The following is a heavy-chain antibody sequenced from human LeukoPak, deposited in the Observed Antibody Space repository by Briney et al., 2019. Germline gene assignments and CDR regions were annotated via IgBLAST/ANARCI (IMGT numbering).Heavy chain of an antibody. CDR1: GYTFTGYY. J-gene: IGHJ4*02. V-gene: IGHV1-2*04. CDR2: INPNSGGT. CDR3: ARDQVYSSSYSDY. Sequence: ASVKVSCKASGYTFTGYYMHWVRQAPGQGLEWMGWINPNSGGTNYAQKFQGWVTMTRDTSISTAYMELSRLRSDDTAVYYCARDQVYSSSYSDYWGQGTLVTVSP. D-gene: IGHD6-6*01.